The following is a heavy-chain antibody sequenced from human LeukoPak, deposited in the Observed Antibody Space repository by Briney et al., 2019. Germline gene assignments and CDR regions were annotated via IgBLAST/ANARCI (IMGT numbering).Heavy chain of an antibody. Sequence: SETLSLTCTVSGGSISSYYWSWIRQPPGKGLEWIGYIYYSGSTNYNPSLKSRVTISVDTSKNQFSLKLSSVTAADTAVYYCAKGHSVWRDSSGYYSPLDYWGQGTLVTVSS. D-gene: IGHD3-22*01. CDR2: IYYSGST. CDR1: GGSISSYY. J-gene: IGHJ4*02. V-gene: IGHV4-59*01. CDR3: AKGHSVWRDSSGYYSPLDY.